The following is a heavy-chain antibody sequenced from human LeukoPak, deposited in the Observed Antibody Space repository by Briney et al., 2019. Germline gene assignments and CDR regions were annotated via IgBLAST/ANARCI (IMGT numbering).Heavy chain of an antibody. V-gene: IGHV4-30-4*01. CDR1: GGSISSGDYY. Sequence: PSETLSLTCTVSGGSISSGDYYWSWIRQPPGKGLEWIGYIYYSGSTYYNPSLKSRVTISVDTSKNQFSLKLSSVTAADTAVYYCARGQDIVATSLWGQGTLVTVSS. CDR2: IYYSGST. CDR3: ARGQDIVATSL. D-gene: IGHD5-12*01. J-gene: IGHJ4*02.